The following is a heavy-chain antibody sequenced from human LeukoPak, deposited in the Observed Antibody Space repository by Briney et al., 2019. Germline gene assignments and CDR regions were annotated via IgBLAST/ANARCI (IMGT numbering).Heavy chain of an antibody. J-gene: IGHJ4*02. D-gene: IGHD5-24*01. V-gene: IGHV3-64*01. CDR1: GFTFSSYA. Sequence: GGSLRLSCAASGFTFSSYAMHWFRQAPGKGLEYVSAISSNGGSTYYANSVKGRFTISRDNSKNTLYLQMGSLRAEDMAVYYCARDALSVEMATILDYWGQGTLVTVSS. CDR3: ARDALSVEMATILDY. CDR2: ISSNGGST.